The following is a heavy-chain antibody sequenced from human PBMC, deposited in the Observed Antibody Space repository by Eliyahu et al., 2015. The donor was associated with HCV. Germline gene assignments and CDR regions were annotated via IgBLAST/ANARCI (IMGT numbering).Heavy chain of an antibody. D-gene: IGHD3-22*01. J-gene: IGHJ4*02. V-gene: IGHV3-23*01. CDR1: GFAFSSXA. Sequence: EVQLLESGGALVQPGGSLRLSCAASGFAFSSXAMNWVRQAPGQGLQWVSALDGGGGDASYSDPVRGRFTISRDNSKNALYLQMNSLRAEDTATYYCVKDTTYYYDSSGYGFDYWGQGTLVTVSS. CDR3: VKDTTYYYDSSGYGFDY. CDR2: LDGGGGDA.